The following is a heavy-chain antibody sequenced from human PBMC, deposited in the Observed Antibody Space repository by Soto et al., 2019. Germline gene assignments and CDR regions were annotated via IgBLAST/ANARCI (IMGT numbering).Heavy chain of an antibody. CDR2: MNPKNDNT. V-gene: IGHV1-8*01. D-gene: IGHD6-13*01. Sequence: GGSVMVSCKESGYTFTSYDIIGVLKAPGQGLEGMGWMNPKNDNTASGQRFQGRVTLTLNTSIATAYMELTSLTSEDTAVYFCARSDGIALAYDIWGQGTMVTV. J-gene: IGHJ3*02. CDR1: GYTFTSYD. CDR3: ARSDGIALAYDI.